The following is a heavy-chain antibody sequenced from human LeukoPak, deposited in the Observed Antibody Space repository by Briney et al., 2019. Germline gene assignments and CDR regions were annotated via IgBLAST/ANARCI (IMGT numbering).Heavy chain of an antibody. D-gene: IGHD6-13*01. Sequence: GESLKVSCKGSGDSFTNYWIGWVRQMPGKGLEWMGIIYPGDSDTRYSPSFQGQVTISADKSISTAYLQWSSLKASDTAMYYCARIAAAGTNAYYYYYYMDVWGKGTTVTVSS. CDR1: GDSFTNYW. V-gene: IGHV5-51*01. CDR2: IYPGDSDT. J-gene: IGHJ6*03. CDR3: ARIAAAGTNAYYYYYYMDV.